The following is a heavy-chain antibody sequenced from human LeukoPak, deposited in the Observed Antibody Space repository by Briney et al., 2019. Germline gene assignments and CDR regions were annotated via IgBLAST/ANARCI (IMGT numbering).Heavy chain of an antibody. CDR1: GGSISSGGYY. V-gene: IGHV4-30-2*01. Sequence: SETLSLTCTVSGGSISSGGYYWSWIRQPPGKGLEWIGYIYHSGSTYYNPSLKSRVTISVDRSKNQFSLKLSSVTAADTAVYYCARDNSSSWSDAFDIWGQGTMVTVSS. CDR2: IYHSGST. CDR3: ARDNSSSWSDAFDI. J-gene: IGHJ3*02. D-gene: IGHD6-13*01.